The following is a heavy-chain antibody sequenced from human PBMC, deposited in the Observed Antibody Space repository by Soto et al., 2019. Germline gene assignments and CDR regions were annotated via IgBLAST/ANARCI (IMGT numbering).Heavy chain of an antibody. J-gene: IGHJ6*02. D-gene: IGHD3-16*01. Sequence: QVQLVQSGAEVKKPGSSVKVSCKASGDTFRNYGISWVRQAPGQGLEWMGGIIPIFGTTNYAQKFQGRVTITADESTTTAYMELSSLRSEETAVYYCARVGIMVGKNYNYQAMDVWGQGTTVTVSS. V-gene: IGHV1-69*01. CDR3: ARVGIMVGKNYNYQAMDV. CDR1: GDTFRNYG. CDR2: IIPIFGTT.